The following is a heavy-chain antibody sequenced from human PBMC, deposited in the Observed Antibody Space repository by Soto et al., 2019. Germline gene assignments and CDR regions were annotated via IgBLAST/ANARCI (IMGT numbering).Heavy chain of an antibody. CDR2: MNPNSGNT. J-gene: IGHJ6*02. D-gene: IGHD3-3*01. CDR1: GYTFTSYD. V-gene: IGHV1-8*01. CDR3: ARLYYDFWSGYYRDYGMDV. Sequence: GASVKVSCKASGYTFTSYDINWVRLATGQGLEWMGWMNPNSGNTGYAQKFQGRVTMTRNTSISTAYMELSSLRSEDTAVYYCARLYYDFWSGYYRDYGMDVWGQGTTVTVSS.